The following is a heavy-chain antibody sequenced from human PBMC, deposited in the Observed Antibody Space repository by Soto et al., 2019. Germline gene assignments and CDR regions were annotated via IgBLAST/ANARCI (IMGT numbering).Heavy chain of an antibody. CDR3: ARVRFLEWSRNWFDP. V-gene: IGHV1-69*01. CDR1: GGTFSSYA. J-gene: IGHJ5*02. CDR2: IIPIFGTA. Sequence: GPSVKVSCKASGGTFSSYAISWVRQAPGQGLEWMGGIIPIFGTANYAQKFQGRVTITADESTSTAYMELSSLRSEDTAVYYCARVRFLEWSRNWFDPWGQGTLVTVSS. D-gene: IGHD3-3*01.